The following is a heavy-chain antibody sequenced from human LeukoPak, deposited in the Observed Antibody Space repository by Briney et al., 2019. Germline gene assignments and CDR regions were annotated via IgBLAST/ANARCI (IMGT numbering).Heavy chain of an antibody. CDR1: GFTFTSSA. V-gene: IGHV1-58*01. CDR3: AADRYYYDSSGYYSFDY. D-gene: IGHD3-22*01. Sequence: ASVTVSCKASGFTFTSSAVQWVRQARGQRLERMGWIFVGSGNTNYAQKFQERVTITRDMSTSTAYMELSSLRSEDTAVYYCAADRYYYDSSGYYSFDYWAREPWSPSPQ. J-gene: IGHJ4*02. CDR2: IFVGSGNT.